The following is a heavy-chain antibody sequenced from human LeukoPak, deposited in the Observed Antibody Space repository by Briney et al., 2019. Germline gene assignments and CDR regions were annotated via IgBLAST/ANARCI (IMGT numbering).Heavy chain of an antibody. D-gene: IGHD6-6*01. CDR2: INPNSGGT. J-gene: IGHJ4*02. V-gene: IGHV1-2*02. CDR3: ARSEAYSSSAGFDY. Sequence: VASVKVSCKASGGTFSSYAISWVRQAPGQGLEWMGWINPNSGGTNYAQKFQGRVTMTRDTSISTAYMELSRLRSEDTAVYYCARSEAYSSSAGFDYWGQGTLVTVSS. CDR1: GGTFSSYA.